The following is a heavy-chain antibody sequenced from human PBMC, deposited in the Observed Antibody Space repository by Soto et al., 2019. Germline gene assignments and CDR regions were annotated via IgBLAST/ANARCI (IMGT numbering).Heavy chain of an antibody. CDR3: ARHRSDSSSWLNWFDP. Sequence: KTLETLSLTCTVSGGSISSSSYYWGWIRQPPGKGLEWIGSIYYSGSTYYNPSLKSRVTISVDTSKNQFSLKLSSVTAADTAVYYCARHRSDSSSWLNWFDPWGQGTLVTVSS. D-gene: IGHD6-13*01. CDR1: GGSISSSSYY. CDR2: IYYSGST. J-gene: IGHJ5*02. V-gene: IGHV4-39*01.